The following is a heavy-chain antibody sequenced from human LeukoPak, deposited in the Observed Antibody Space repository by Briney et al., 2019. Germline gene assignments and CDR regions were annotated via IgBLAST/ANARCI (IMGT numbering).Heavy chain of an antibody. Sequence: PGGSLRLSCAASGFTFSAFWMHWVRQGPGKEPMWVSRINPDGSITSYADSVKGRFSISRDNAKNTLFLQISSLRAEDTAVYYCAKERIRMVGGAFSHGMDVWGQGTTLTVSS. J-gene: IGHJ6*02. D-gene: IGHD3-10*01. CDR3: AKERIRMVGGAFSHGMDV. V-gene: IGHV3-74*01. CDR2: INPDGSIT. CDR1: GFTFSAFW.